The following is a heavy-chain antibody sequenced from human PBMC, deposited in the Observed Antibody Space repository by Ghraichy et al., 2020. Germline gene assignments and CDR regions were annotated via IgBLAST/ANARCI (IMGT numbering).Heavy chain of an antibody. D-gene: IGHD6-19*01. Sequence: ASVKVSCKASGYTFTSYGISWVRQAPGQGLEWMGWISAYNGNTNYAQKLQGRVTMTTDTSTSTAYMELRSLRSDDTAVYYCARAYLNHGGIAVAGSLNYFDYWGQGTLVTVSS. J-gene: IGHJ4*02. V-gene: IGHV1-18*01. CDR1: GYTFTSYG. CDR3: ARAYLNHGGIAVAGSLNYFDY. CDR2: ISAYNGNT.